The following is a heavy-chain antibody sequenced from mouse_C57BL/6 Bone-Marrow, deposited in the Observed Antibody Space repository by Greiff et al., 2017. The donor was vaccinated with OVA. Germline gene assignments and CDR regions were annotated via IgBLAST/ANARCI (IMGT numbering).Heavy chain of an antibody. V-gene: IGHV1-50*01. J-gene: IGHJ2*01. D-gene: IGHD4-1*01. CDR1: GYTFTSYW. CDR3: ARGLGGGHDY. Sequence: VQLQQPGAELVKPGASVKLSCKASGYTFTSYWMQWVKQRPGQGLEWIGEIDPSASYTNYNQKFKGKATLTVDTSSSTAYMQLSSLTSEDSAVYYCARGLGGGHDYWGQGTTLTVSS. CDR2: IDPSASYT.